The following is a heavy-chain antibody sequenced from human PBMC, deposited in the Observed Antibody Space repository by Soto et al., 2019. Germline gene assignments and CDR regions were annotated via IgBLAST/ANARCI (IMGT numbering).Heavy chain of an antibody. CDR1: GFSFSAYA. Sequence: EVQLLESGGGLVQPGGSLRPSCAASGFSFSAYAMNWVRQAPGKGLQWVSGLVGSGADKNYADSVRGRFTVSRDNSRNKQYLQMNRLRDENTAVYYCAWDVIVKNGVGESFDMWGLGTKVTLSS. CDR2: LVGSGADK. D-gene: IGHD2-8*01. J-gene: IGHJ3*02. CDR3: AWDVIVKNGVGESFDM. V-gene: IGHV3-23*01.